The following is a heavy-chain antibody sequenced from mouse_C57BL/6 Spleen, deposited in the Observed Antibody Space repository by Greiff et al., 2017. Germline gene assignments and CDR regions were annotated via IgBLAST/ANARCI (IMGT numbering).Heavy chain of an antibody. Sequence: EVKLVESGEGLVKPGGSLKLSCAASGFTFSSYAMSWVRQTPEKRLAWVAYISSGGDCIYYADTVKGRFTISRDNARNTLYLQMSSLRSEDTAMKYSKRDRNYYSNYGYFDDWGTGTTVTVSS. D-gene: IGHD2-5*01. CDR3: KRDRNYYSNYGYFDD. CDR1: GFTFSSYA. J-gene: IGHJ1*03. CDR2: ISSGGDCI. V-gene: IGHV5-9-1*02.